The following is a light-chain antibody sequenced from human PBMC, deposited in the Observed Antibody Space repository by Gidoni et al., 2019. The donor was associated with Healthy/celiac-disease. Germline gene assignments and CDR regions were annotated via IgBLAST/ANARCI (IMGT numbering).Light chain of an antibody. CDR2: DAS. Sequence: ELVFTQSPATLSLSPGERATLACRASQSVSRYLAWYQQKPGQAPRLLIYDASNRATGIPARFSGSGSGTDFTLTISSLEPEDFAVYYCQQRSNWPTFGGGTKVEIK. CDR3: QQRSNWPT. J-gene: IGKJ4*01. V-gene: IGKV3-11*01. CDR1: QSVSRY.